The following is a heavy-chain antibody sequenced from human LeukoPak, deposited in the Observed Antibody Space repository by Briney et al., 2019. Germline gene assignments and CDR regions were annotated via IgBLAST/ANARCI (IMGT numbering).Heavy chain of an antibody. CDR3: ARVNGYSYGDYFDY. Sequence: SETLSLTCTVSGGSISSSSYYWGWIRQPPGKGLEWIGSIYYSGSTYYNPSLKSRVTISVDTSKNQFSLKLSSVTAADTAVYYCARVNGYSYGDYFDYWGQGTLVTVSS. D-gene: IGHD5-18*01. V-gene: IGHV4-39*07. CDR1: GGSISSSSYY. CDR2: IYYSGST. J-gene: IGHJ4*02.